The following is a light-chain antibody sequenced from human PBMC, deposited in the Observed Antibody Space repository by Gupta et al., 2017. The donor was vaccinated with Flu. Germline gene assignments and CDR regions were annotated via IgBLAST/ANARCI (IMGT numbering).Light chain of an antibody. V-gene: IGKV1-5*03. CDR3: QQYYDSPLT. Sequence: PSTVSASIVDRSSSTVLWRPNINNYLEWYQQKPGKAPKLLIYLASWGDTGVPARFSGSGSGTEFTLTISSLQPEDFGDYYCQQYYDSPLTFGRGTXVEIK. J-gene: IGKJ4*01. CDR1: PNINNY. CDR2: LAS.